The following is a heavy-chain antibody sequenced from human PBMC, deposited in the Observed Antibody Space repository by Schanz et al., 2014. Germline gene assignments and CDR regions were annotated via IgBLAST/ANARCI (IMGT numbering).Heavy chain of an antibody. CDR3: TRDTDYHFDY. CDR2: TSHDGSFT. CDR1: GFSFSSYS. D-gene: IGHD4-17*01. J-gene: IGHJ4*02. Sequence: EVQLVESGGGLVQPGASLRLSCAVSGFSFSSYSMSWVRQAPGKGLVWVSRTSHDGSFTTFADSVKGRFTISRDNARNTLYLQMNSLRAEDTAVYYCTRDTDYHFDYWGQGTLVTVSS. V-gene: IGHV3-74*01.